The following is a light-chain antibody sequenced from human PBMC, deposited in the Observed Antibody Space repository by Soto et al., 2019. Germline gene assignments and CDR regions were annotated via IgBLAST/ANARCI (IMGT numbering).Light chain of an antibody. CDR2: ATS. CDR1: RSISTY. Sequence: DIQMTQSPSSLSASVGDRVTITCRASRSISTYLNWFQQKPGKAPEVLIYATSSLQSGVPSRFSGSGSGTEFTLTISSLQPEDGATYYCQQTYSRLLSFGGGTKVEIK. CDR3: QQTYSRLLS. J-gene: IGKJ4*01. V-gene: IGKV1-39*01.